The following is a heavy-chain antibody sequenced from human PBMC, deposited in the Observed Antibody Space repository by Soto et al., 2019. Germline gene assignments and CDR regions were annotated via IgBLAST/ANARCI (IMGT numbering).Heavy chain of an antibody. CDR1: GYTFSDYI. D-gene: IGHD2-8*01. Sequence: QVQLVQSGAEMKKPGASVKVSCKASGYTFSDYIIHWVRQAPGQGLEWMGWINPKSGGTSSSQNFRRWVTLSGDTSISTAYMELHSLRSDDTAMYFCERGHSTDCNDGVWAFHYFHGIAVCGQGTTVTVSS. V-gene: IGHV1-2*04. CDR2: INPKSGGT. J-gene: IGHJ6*02. CDR3: ERGHSTDCNDGVWAFHYFHGIAV.